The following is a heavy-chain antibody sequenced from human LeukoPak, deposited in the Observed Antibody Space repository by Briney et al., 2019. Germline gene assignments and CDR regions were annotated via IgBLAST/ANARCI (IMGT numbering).Heavy chain of an antibody. CDR3: ARGLTTDKIDY. Sequence: SETLSLTCTVSGGSINSSVYIWTWIRQPPGKGLEWIGRFHHGGSPSYNPSLQSRVTISADTSKNQFSLNLRSVSDADTAVYYCARGLTTDKIDYWGQGTLVTVSS. CDR1: GGSINSSVYI. V-gene: IGHV4-30-4*01. D-gene: IGHD4-17*01. CDR2: FHHGGSP. J-gene: IGHJ4*02.